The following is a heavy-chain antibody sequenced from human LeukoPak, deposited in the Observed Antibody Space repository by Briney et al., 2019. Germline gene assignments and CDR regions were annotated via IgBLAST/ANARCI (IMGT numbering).Heavy chain of an antibody. Sequence: GGSLRLSCAASGFTFDDYAMHWVRQAPGKGLEWVSGISWNSGSIGYADSVKGRFTISRDNAKNSLYLQMNSLRAEDTAVYYCARLSDSSGRHFDYWGQGTLVTVSS. CDR2: ISWNSGSI. CDR3: ARLSDSSGRHFDY. D-gene: IGHD3-22*01. J-gene: IGHJ4*02. CDR1: GFTFDDYA. V-gene: IGHV3-9*01.